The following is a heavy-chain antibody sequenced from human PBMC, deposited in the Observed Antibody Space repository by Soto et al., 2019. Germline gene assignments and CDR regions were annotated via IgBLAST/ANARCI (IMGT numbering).Heavy chain of an antibody. Sequence: EVQLVESGGGLVHPGGSLRLSCAAYGFTVSDNYMTWVRQAPGRGLDWVSIIFSAGSKYYADAVRGRFTISRDNSKNTLYLQMNSLRAEDTAIYYCARGAGGNSWRSPTFDSWGQGTLVTVSS. CDR3: ARGAGGNSWRSPTFDS. V-gene: IGHV3-66*01. CDR1: GFTVSDNY. CDR2: IFSAGSK. J-gene: IGHJ4*02. D-gene: IGHD5-18*01.